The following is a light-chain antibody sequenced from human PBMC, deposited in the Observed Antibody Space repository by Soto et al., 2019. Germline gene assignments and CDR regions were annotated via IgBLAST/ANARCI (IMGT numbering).Light chain of an antibody. V-gene: IGKV4-1*01. CDR3: QQYYSTPPA. CDR2: WAS. CDR1: QSVLYSSDNKNY. Sequence: DIVMTQSPDSLAVSLGERATFNCKSSQSVLYSSDNKNYLAWYQQKPGQPPKLLIYWASTRESGVPDRFSGSGSGTDFTLTISSLQAEDVAVYYCQQYYSTPPAFGQGTKVELK. J-gene: IGKJ1*01.